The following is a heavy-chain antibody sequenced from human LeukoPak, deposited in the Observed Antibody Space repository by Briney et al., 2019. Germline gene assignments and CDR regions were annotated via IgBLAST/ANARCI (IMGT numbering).Heavy chain of an antibody. CDR2: ISGSGGST. J-gene: IGHJ4*02. V-gene: IGHV3-23*01. D-gene: IGHD3-22*01. CDR1: GFTFSNAW. CDR3: AKDLRLYYYDSSGYQVY. Sequence: QPGGSLRLSCAASGFTFSNAWMSWVRQAPGKGLEWVSAISGSGGSTYYADSVKGRFTISRDNSKNTLYLQMNSLRAEDTAVYYCAKDLRLYYYDSSGYQVYWGQGTLVTVSS.